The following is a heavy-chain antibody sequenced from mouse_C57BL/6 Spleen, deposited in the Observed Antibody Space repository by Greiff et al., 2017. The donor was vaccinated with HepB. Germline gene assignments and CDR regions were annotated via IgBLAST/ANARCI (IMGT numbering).Heavy chain of an antibody. Sequence: VQLQQSGAELVKPGASVKMSCKASGYTFTSYWITWVKQRPGQGLEWIGDIYPGSGSTNYNEKFKSKATLTVDTSSSTAYMQLSSLTSEDSAVYYCARDSSGYLWFAYWGQGTLVTVSA. D-gene: IGHD3-2*02. J-gene: IGHJ3*01. V-gene: IGHV1-55*01. CDR1: GYTFTSYW. CDR2: IYPGSGST. CDR3: ARDSSGYLWFAY.